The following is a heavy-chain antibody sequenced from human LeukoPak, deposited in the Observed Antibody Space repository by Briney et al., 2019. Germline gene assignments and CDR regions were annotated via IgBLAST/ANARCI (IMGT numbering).Heavy chain of an antibody. CDR2: INPNSGGT. V-gene: IGHV1-2*02. D-gene: IGHD5-18*01. CDR1: GYTITDCY. CDR3: ARGEGSTQLWFVSYMGV. Sequence: ASVKVSCKASGYTITDCYIHWVRQAPGQGLEWMGWINPNSGGTNYAQKFQGRVTMTSDTSISTAYMELSRLRSDDTAVYYCARGEGSTQLWFVSYMGVWGKGTTVTVSS. J-gene: IGHJ6*03.